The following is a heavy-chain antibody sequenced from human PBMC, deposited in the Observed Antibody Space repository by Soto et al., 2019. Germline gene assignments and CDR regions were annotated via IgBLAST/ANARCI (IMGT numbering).Heavy chain of an antibody. D-gene: IGHD6-19*01. CDR3: ARDLRRQLYSSGWPDY. V-gene: IGHV1-3*01. Sequence: GASVKVSCKASGYTFTSYAMHWVRQAPGQRLEWMGWINAGNGNTKYSQKFQGRVTITRDTSASTAYMELRSLRSDDTAVYYCARDLRRQLYSSGWPDYWGQGTLVTVSS. J-gene: IGHJ4*02. CDR1: GYTFTSYA. CDR2: INAGNGNT.